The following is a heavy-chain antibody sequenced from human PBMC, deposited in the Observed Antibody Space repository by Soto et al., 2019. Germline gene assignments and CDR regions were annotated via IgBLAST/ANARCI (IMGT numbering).Heavy chain of an antibody. Sequence: QVQLVQSGAEVKKPGASVKVSCKASGYIFTGYYMHWVRQAPGQGLEWMGWINPNSGDTNYAQKFQAWVTMTRDTSMSTAYMELSRTKYDDTAVYYCARTDSGPDWYFGLGGRVHLVTVSS. CDR2: INPNSGDT. V-gene: IGHV1-2*04. CDR3: ARTDSGPDWYFGL. J-gene: IGHJ2*01. CDR1: GYIFTGYY. D-gene: IGHD2-15*01.